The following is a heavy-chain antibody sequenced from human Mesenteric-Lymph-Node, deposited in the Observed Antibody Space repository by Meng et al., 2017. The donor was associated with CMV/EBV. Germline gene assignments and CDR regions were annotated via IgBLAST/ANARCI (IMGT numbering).Heavy chain of an antibody. CDR2: MNPNSGGT. V-gene: IGHV1-2*02. CDR3: ARDSCSSTSCFDY. Sequence: ASVKVSCKASGYTFTSYDINWVRQATGQGLEWMGWMNPNSGGTNYAQKFQGRVTMTRDTSISTAYMELSRLRSDDTAVYYCARDSCSSTSCFDYWGQGTLVTVSS. J-gene: IGHJ4*02. D-gene: IGHD2-2*01. CDR1: GYTFTSYD.